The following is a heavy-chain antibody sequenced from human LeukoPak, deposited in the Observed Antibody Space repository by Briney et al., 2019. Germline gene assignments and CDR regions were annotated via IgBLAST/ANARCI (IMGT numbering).Heavy chain of an antibody. V-gene: IGHV4-4*09. J-gene: IGHJ4*02. Sequence: SETLSLTCTVSGASISSSHWSWIRQPPGKGLEWIGYFYSIGTTNYNPSLKSRVTISVDMSKNQFSLRLTSVTAADTAVYYCAGGGPQQLILTWGQGALVTVSS. D-gene: IGHD6-13*01. CDR2: FYSIGTT. CDR1: GASISSSH. CDR3: AGGGPQQLILT.